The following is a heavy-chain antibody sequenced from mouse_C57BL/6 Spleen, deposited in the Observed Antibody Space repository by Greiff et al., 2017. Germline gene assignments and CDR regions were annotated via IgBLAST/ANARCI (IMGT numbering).Heavy chain of an antibody. CDR2: IYPGGGYT. J-gene: IGHJ1*03. CDR3: ARRDYYGSSSWYFDV. D-gene: IGHD1-1*01. Sequence: QVQLQQSGAELVRPGTSVKMSCKASGYTFTNYWIGWAKQRPGHGLEWIGDIYPGGGYTNYNEKFKGKATLTADKSSSTAYMQFSSLTSEDSAIYYCARRDYYGSSSWYFDVWGTGTTVTVSS. CDR1: GYTFTNYW. V-gene: IGHV1-63*01.